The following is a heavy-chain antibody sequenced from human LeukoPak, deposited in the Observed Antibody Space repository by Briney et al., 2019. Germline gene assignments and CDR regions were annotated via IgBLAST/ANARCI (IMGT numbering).Heavy chain of an antibody. D-gene: IGHD2-15*01. CDR3: ATYCSGGSCHPTNFDY. J-gene: IGHJ4*02. V-gene: IGHV4-39*07. Sequence: SETLSLTCTVSGGSISSSSYYWGWIRQPPGKGLEWIGSIYYSGSTYCNPSLKSRVTISVDTSKNQFSLKLSSVTAADTAVYYCATYCSGGSCHPTNFDYWGQGTLVTVSS. CDR1: GGSISSSSYY. CDR2: IYYSGST.